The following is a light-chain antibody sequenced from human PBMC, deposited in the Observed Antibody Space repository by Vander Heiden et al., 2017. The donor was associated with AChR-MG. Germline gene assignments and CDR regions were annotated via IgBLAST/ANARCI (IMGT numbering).Light chain of an antibody. CDR1: QSGSSSD. J-gene: IGKJ4*01. Sequence: VLTQSPGTLSWSPGGRATLSCRASQSGSSSDLAGYQQKPGQAPRLLIYGAASRATGIPDRFSGSGSGTDFTLTISRLEPEDFAVYYCQQYGSSPLTFGGGTKVEIK. CDR2: GAA. V-gene: IGKV3-20*01. CDR3: QQYGSSPLT.